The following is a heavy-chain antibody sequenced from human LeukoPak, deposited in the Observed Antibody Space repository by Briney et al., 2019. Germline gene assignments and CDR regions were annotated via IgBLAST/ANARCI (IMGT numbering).Heavy chain of an antibody. D-gene: IGHD2-15*01. CDR3: ARDGAELGYCSGGSCYSVADAFDI. CDR1: GFTFSSNW. Sequence: GGSLRLSCAASGFTFSSNWMSRVRQAPGKGLEWVANINRDGREKYYVDSVKGRFTTSRDTAKNSLYLHMNSVRAEDTAVYYCARDGAELGYCSGGSCYSVADAFDIWGQGTMVTVSS. J-gene: IGHJ3*02. V-gene: IGHV3-7*01. CDR2: INRDGREK.